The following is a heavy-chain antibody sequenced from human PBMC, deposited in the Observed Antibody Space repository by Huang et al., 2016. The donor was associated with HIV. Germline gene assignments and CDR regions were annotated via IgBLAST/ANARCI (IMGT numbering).Heavy chain of an antibody. CDR3: ARAKDTWDAYDI. D-gene: IGHD5-18*01. J-gene: IGHJ3*02. CDR1: GFPFNNHA. CDR2: ISNDGSNN. V-gene: IGHV3-30-3*01. Sequence: QVQLVESGGGVVQPGRSLRLSCAASGFPFNNHAMHWLRQAPGKGVDWVAVISNDGSNNYYADSVKGRFTISRDSSKSTLFLHMTSLRTEDTAVYYCARAKDTWDAYDIWGQGTMVIVSS.